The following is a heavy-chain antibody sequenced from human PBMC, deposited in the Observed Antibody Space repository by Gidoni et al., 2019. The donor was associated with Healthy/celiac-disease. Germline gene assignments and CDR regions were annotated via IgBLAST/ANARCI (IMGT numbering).Heavy chain of an antibody. CDR1: GCSISSSSYY. CDR2: IYYSGST. J-gene: IGHJ5*02. V-gene: IGHV4-39*01. D-gene: IGHD3-16*01. CDR3: ASGLGGWYAPHWFDP. Sequence: QLQLQESGPGLVKPSETLSLTCTVSGCSISSSSYYWGWIRQPPGKGLEWIGSIYYSGSTYYNPSLKSRVTISVDTSKNQFSLKLSSVTAADTAVYYCASGLGGWYAPHWFDPWGQGTLVTVSS.